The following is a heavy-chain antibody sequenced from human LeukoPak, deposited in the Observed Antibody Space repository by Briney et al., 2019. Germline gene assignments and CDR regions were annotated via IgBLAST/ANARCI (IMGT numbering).Heavy chain of an antibody. Sequence: SEILSLTCTVSGGSISSYYWSWIRQPPGKELEWIGYIYYSGSTNYNPFLKSRVTISVDTSKHQFSLKLSSVTAADTAVYYCARGGHYYDSSGCYYFDYWGQGTLVTVSS. D-gene: IGHD3-22*01. CDR1: GGSISSYY. J-gene: IGHJ4*02. CDR2: IYYSGST. CDR3: ARGGHYYDSSGCYYFDY. V-gene: IGHV4-59*01.